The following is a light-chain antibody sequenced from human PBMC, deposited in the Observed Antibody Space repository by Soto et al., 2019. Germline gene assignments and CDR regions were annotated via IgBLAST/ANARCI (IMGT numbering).Light chain of an antibody. CDR2: KAS. Sequence: DIQMTQSPSTLSASVGDRVTITCRASQSITNWLAWYQQKPGKPPNLLIYKASTLESGVPSRFSGSGSRTEFTLTISSLQPADFATYYCQQYNSFPYTFGQGTKLEIK. CDR3: QQYNSFPYT. V-gene: IGKV1-5*03. J-gene: IGKJ2*01. CDR1: QSITNW.